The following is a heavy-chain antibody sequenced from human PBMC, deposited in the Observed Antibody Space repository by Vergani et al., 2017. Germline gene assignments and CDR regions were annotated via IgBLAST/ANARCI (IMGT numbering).Heavy chain of an antibody. Sequence: QLVLEESGPGLVKPSETLSLTCTVSGGSISSYYWSWIRQPPGKGLEWIGYIYYSGSTNYNPPLKSRVTISVDTSKNQFSLKLSSVTAADTAVYYCARAWKHSTRFDYWGQGTLVTVSS. J-gene: IGHJ4*02. D-gene: IGHD2-21*01. CDR3: ARAWKHSTRFDY. CDR1: GGSISSYY. CDR2: IYYSGST. V-gene: IGHV4-59*01.